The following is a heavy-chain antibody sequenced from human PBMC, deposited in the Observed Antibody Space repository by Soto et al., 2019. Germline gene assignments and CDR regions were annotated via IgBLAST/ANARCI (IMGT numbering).Heavy chain of an antibody. CDR2: IYYSGST. J-gene: IGHJ5*02. CDR3: ARDRVYYYDSSGPRTWFDP. Sequence: PSETLSLTCTVSGGSISSGDYYRSWIRQPPGKGLEWIGYIYYSGSTYYNPSLKSRVTISVDTSKNQFSLKLSSVTAADTAVYYCARDRVYYYDSSGPRTWFDPWGQGTLVT. V-gene: IGHV4-30-4*01. D-gene: IGHD3-22*01. CDR1: GGSISSGDYY.